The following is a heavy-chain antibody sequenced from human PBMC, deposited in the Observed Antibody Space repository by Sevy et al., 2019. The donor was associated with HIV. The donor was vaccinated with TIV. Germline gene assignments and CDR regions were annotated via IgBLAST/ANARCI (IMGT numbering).Heavy chain of an antibody. V-gene: IGHV4-61*01. D-gene: IGHD3-22*01. CDR1: GGSVSSGSYY. Sequence: SETLSLTCTVSGGSVSSGSYYWSWIRQPPGKGLEWIGYIYYSGSTNYNPSLKSRVTISVDTSKNQLSLKLSSVTAADTAVYYCATGEAYYYDSSGSFQHWGQGTLVTVSS. CDR2: IYYSGST. CDR3: ATGEAYYYDSSGSFQH. J-gene: IGHJ1*01.